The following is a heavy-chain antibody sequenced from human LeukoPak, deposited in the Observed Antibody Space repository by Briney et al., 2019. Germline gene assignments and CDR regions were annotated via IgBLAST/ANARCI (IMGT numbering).Heavy chain of an antibody. CDR1: GYSFTSYW. D-gene: IGHD3-22*01. V-gene: IGHV5-51*01. CDR3: ARQPSYYYDSSGYYLFGAFDI. CDR2: IYPGDSDT. Sequence: GESLKISCKGSGYSFTSYWIGWVRQMPGKGLEWMGIIYPGDSDTRYSPSFQDQVTISADKSISTAYLQWSSLKASDTAMYYCARQPSYYYDSSGYYLFGAFDIWGQGTMVTVSS. J-gene: IGHJ3*02.